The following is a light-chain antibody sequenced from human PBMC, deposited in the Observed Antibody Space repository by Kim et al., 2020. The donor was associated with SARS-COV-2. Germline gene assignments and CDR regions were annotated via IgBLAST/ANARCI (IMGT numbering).Light chain of an antibody. J-gene: IGKJ5*01. V-gene: IGKV1-17*01. CDR2: GAS. CDR1: QDIRND. Sequence: GDSVNITGRASQDIRNDLGWYQQNPGRAPKRLIYGASSLQSGVPSRFSGSGSGTEFTLTISSLLPEDFATYFGLQHNTYPITFGQGTRLEIK. CDR3: LQHNTYPIT.